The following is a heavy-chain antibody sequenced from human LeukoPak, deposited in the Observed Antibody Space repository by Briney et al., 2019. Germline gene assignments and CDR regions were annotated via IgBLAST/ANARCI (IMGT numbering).Heavy chain of an antibody. Sequence: GGSLRLSCAASGFTFSSFAMHWVRQAPGKGLQWVAVVSYDGSNKYYTDSVKGRFTISRDNSKNTLYLQMNSLRAEDTAVYFCARGGTEIYYYHYGMDVWGQGTTVTVSS. D-gene: IGHD5-12*01. J-gene: IGHJ6*02. CDR3: ARGGTEIYYYHYGMDV. CDR1: GFTFSSFA. CDR2: VSYDGSNK. V-gene: IGHV3-30*04.